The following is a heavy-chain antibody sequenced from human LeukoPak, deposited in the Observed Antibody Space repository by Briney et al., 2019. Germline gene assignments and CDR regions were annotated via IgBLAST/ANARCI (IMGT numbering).Heavy chain of an antibody. CDR3: ARRFKQVWSGYSNWYFDL. Sequence: SQTLSLTCSVSGGSTTSGGYYWSWVRQRPGKGLEWIGYIYYNGNTYYIPSLKSRLTISLDTSKNQFSLKLSSVTAADTAVYYCARRFKQVWSGYSNWYFDLWGRGTLVTVSS. J-gene: IGHJ2*01. V-gene: IGHV4-31*03. D-gene: IGHD3-3*01. CDR2: IYYNGNT. CDR1: GGSTTSGGYY.